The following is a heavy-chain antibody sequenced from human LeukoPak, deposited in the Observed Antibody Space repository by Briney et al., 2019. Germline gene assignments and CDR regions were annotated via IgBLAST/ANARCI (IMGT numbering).Heavy chain of an antibody. CDR2: MNPNSGGT. Sequence: ASVKVSCKASGYTFTGYYMHWVRQAPGQGLEWMGWMNPNSGGTNYAQKFQGWVTMTRDTSISTAYMELSRLRSDDTAVCYCARAGSSSWYPYFQHWGQGTLVTVSS. CDR1: GYTFTGYY. CDR3: ARAGSSSWYPYFQH. D-gene: IGHD6-13*01. J-gene: IGHJ1*01. V-gene: IGHV1-2*04.